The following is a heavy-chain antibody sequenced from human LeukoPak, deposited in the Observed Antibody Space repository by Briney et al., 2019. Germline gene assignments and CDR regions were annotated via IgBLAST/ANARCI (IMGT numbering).Heavy chain of an antibody. J-gene: IGHJ4*02. D-gene: IGHD6-13*01. CDR2: FYYTGDT. CDR3: ARDVRRAAAIDY. CDR1: GGSISSNSYY. Sequence: SETLSLTCTVSGGSISSNSYYWGWIRQPRGKGLEWIGSFYYTGDTYYNPSLQSRVTISVDTSKNQFSLKLNSVTAADTAVYYCARDVRRAAAIDYWGQGTLVTVSS. V-gene: IGHV4-39*07.